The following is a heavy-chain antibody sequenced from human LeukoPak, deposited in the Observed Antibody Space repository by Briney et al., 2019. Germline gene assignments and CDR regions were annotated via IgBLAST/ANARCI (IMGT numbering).Heavy chain of an antibody. CDR1: GGSFSSYY. CDR2: IYYSGST. Sequence: SETLSLTCTVPGGSFSSYYWSWIRQPPGKGLAWIGYIYYSGSTNYNPSLKSRATISVDTSKNQFSLKLSSVTAADTAVYYCARDGESSGWYAFDYWGQGTLVTVSS. J-gene: IGHJ4*02. CDR3: ARDGESSGWYAFDY. D-gene: IGHD6-19*01. V-gene: IGHV4-59*01.